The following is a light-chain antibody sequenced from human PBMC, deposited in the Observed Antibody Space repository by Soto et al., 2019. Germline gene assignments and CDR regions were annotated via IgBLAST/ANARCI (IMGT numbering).Light chain of an antibody. V-gene: IGLV2-14*01. CDR3: CSYTRSGTLS. CDR1: SGDIGDYNY. J-gene: IGLJ1*01. Sequence: QSALTQPASVSGSPGQSITISCVGTSGDIGDYNYVSWYQQHPGKVPKVIIYDVSNRPSGVSYRFSGTKSGNTASLTVSGLQAEDEAAYYCCSYTRSGTLSFGTGTKVTVL. CDR2: DVS.